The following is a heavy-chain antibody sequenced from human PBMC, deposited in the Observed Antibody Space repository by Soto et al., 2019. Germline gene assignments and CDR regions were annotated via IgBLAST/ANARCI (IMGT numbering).Heavy chain of an antibody. CDR2: INANNGVA. Sequence: QVQLVQSGDEVKNPGASVKVSCKPSGYTFTDYHIHWVRQAPGQGLEFMGWINANNGVAGSAQQFQGRLTVTRDTGISTVYMEVSNLESDDTGVYFCGREGGRDSLATKNNWFDTWGHGTRVTVSS. D-gene: IGHD1-1*01. V-gene: IGHV1-2*02. J-gene: IGHJ5*01. CDR3: GREGGRDSLATKNNWFDT. CDR1: GYTFTDYH.